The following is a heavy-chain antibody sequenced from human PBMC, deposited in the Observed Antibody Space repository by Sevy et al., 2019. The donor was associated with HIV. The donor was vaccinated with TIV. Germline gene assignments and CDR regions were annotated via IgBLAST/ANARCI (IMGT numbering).Heavy chain of an antibody. CDR3: TTEALDGDYGDYYVYGMDV. CDR1: GITCNNSW. V-gene: IGHV3-15*01. CDR2: IKGKIDDATT. Sequence: GGSLRLSCAASGITCNNSWMSWVRQAPGKGLEWVGRIKGKIDDATTDYAAPVKGGFTISKDDSKNTLYLQMNSLKTEDTAVYYCTTEALDGDYGDYYVYGMDVWGQGTTVTVSS. D-gene: IGHD4-17*01. J-gene: IGHJ6*02.